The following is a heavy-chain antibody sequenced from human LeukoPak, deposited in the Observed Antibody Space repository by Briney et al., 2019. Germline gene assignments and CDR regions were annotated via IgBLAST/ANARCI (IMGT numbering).Heavy chain of an antibody. CDR2: IYHSGST. V-gene: IGHV4-38-2*01. D-gene: IGHD7-27*01. Sequence: SETLSLTCAVSGYSISSAYYWGWLRQPPGKGLEWIGSIYHSGSTYYNPSLKSRVTILVDTSKNQFSLQLSSVTAADTAVYYCARLDWGSGFDYWGQGTLVTVSS. J-gene: IGHJ4*02. CDR1: GYSISSAYY. CDR3: ARLDWGSGFDY.